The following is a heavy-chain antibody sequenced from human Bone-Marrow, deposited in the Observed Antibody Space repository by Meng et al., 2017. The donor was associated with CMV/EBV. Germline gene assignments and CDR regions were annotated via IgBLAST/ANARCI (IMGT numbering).Heavy chain of an antibody. CDR1: GGSVSSGSYY. D-gene: IGHD2-2*01. Sequence: SETLSLTCTVSGGSVSSGSYYWSWIRQPPGKGLEWIGYIYYSGSTNYNPSLKSRVTISVDTSKNQFSLKLSSVTAADTAVYYCARETGDCSSTSCSFFDYWGQGTRVTGSS. CDR2: IYYSGST. V-gene: IGHV4-61*01. CDR3: ARETGDCSSTSCSFFDY. J-gene: IGHJ4*02.